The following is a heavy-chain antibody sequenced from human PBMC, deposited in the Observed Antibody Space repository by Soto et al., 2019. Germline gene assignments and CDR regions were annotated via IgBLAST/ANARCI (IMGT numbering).Heavy chain of an antibody. CDR3: AHRLGGSSWNDGFFDF. V-gene: IGHV2-5*02. J-gene: IGHJ4*02. CDR2: IYWDDDK. Sequence: QITLKESGPTLVEPTEALALTCSFSGFSLTKSPVGVGWFRQPPGKALEWLAVIYWDDDKRYNPSLKTRITLNKDTFRNQVALTMTDMEPKDTATYFCAHRLGGSSWNDGFFDFWGQGFPVTVS. CDR1: GFSLTKSPVG. D-gene: IGHD1-1*01.